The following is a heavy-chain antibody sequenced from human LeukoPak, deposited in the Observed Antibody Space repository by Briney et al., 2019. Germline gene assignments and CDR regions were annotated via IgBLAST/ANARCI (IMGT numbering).Heavy chain of an antibody. Sequence: SETLSLTCAVSGGSISRSGYSWSWIRQPPGKGLEWIGSIYYSGSTYYNPSLKSRVTISVDTSKNQFSLKLSSVTAADTAVYYCARIAAAGPGRFDPWGQGTLVTVSS. V-gene: IGHV4-30-2*03. D-gene: IGHD6-13*01. J-gene: IGHJ5*02. CDR2: IYYSGST. CDR1: GGSISRSGYS. CDR3: ARIAAAGPGRFDP.